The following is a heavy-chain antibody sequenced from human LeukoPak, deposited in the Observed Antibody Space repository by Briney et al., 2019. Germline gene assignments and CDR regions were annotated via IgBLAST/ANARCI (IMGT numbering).Heavy chain of an antibody. D-gene: IGHD3-22*01. CDR3: ARDGDSSGYYPSDY. V-gene: IGHV1-18*01. Sequence: GASVKVSSKASGYTFTSYGISWVRQAPGQGLEWMGWISAYNGNTNYAQKLQGRVTMTTDTSTSTAYMELRSLRSDDTAVYYCARDGDSSGYYPSDYWGQGTLVTVSS. J-gene: IGHJ4*02. CDR2: ISAYNGNT. CDR1: GYTFTSYG.